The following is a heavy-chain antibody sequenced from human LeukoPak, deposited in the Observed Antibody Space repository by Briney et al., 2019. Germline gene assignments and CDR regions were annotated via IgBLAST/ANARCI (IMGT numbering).Heavy chain of an antibody. CDR1: GGSISSSTYY. CDR2: IYHSGST. V-gene: IGHV4-39*07. CDR3: ARYTVTGGGYFDY. J-gene: IGHJ4*02. D-gene: IGHD4-17*01. Sequence: SETLSLTCTVSGGSISSSTYYWGWIRQPPGKGLEWIGEIYHSGSTNYNPSLKSRVTISVDKSKNQFSLKLSSVTAADTAVYYCARYTVTGGGYFDYWGQGTLVTVSS.